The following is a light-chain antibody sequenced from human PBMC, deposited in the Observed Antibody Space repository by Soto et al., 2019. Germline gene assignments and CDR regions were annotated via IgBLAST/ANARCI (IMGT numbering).Light chain of an antibody. J-gene: IGKJ1*01. CDR3: QQYHTYST. Sequence: DIQMTQSPSTLSASVGDRVSITCRASQAISDWLAWYQQKPGQVPELLIFDVSTLESGVPSRFSGSRSGTEFTLTISSLQPDDFATYFRQQYHTYSTFGQGTKVDIK. CDR2: DVS. CDR1: QAISDW. V-gene: IGKV1-5*01.